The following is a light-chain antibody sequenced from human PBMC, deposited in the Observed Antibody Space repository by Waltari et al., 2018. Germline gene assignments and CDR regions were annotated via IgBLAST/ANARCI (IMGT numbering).Light chain of an antibody. Sequence: EIVLTQSPATLSLSPGERATLSCRASQSVSSYLAWYQPKPGQAPRRLIYDASNRATGIPARFSGSASGTDFTLTISSLEPEDFAVYYCQQRSNWPITFGQGTRLEIK. CDR3: QQRSNWPIT. CDR1: QSVSSY. J-gene: IGKJ5*01. CDR2: DAS. V-gene: IGKV3-11*01.